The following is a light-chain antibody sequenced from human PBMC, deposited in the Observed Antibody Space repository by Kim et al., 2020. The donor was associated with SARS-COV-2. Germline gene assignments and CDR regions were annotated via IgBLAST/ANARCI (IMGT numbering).Light chain of an antibody. J-gene: IGKJ2*01. V-gene: IGKV3-20*01. CDR2: GAS. CDR3: QQYGSSPYT. Sequence: LSPGERATLSCRASQSVRSSYFAWYQQKPGQSPRLLIYGASSRATGIPDRFSGSGSGTDFTLTISRLEPEDFAVYYCQQYGSSPYTFGQGTKLEI. CDR1: QSVRSSY.